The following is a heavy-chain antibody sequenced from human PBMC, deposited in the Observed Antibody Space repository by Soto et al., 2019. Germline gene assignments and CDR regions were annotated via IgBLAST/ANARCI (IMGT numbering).Heavy chain of an antibody. CDR1: GFTFSSYG. V-gene: IGHV3-30*18. CDR3: AKDKGYVVVVAAIDY. Sequence: QVQLVESGGGVVQPGRSLRLSCAASGFTFSSYGMHWVRQAPGKGLEWVAVISYDGSNKYYADSVKGRFTISRDNSKNTLYLQMNSLRAEDTAVYYCAKDKGYVVVVAAIDYWGQGTLVTVSS. D-gene: IGHD2-15*01. J-gene: IGHJ4*02. CDR2: ISYDGSNK.